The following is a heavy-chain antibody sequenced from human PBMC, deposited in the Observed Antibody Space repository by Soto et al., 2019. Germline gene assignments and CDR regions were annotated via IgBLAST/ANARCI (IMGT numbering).Heavy chain of an antibody. D-gene: IGHD6-13*01. CDR2: IYYSGST. V-gene: IGHV4-39*01. J-gene: IGHJ4*02. CDR3: AGLSLIAAAGRIY. Sequence: PSETLSLTCTVSGGSISSSSYYWGWIRQPPGKGLEWIGSIYYSGSTYYNPSLKSRVTISVDTSKNQFSLKLSSVTAADTAVYYCAGLSLIAAAGRIYWGQGTRVTVSS. CDR1: GGSISSSSYY.